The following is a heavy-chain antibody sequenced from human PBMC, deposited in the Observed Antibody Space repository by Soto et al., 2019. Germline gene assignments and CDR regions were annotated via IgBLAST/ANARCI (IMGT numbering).Heavy chain of an antibody. Sequence: SETLSLTCTVSGGSISSGGYYWSWIRQHPGKGLEWIGYIYYSGSTYYNPSLKSRVTISVDTSKNQFSLKLSSVTAADTAVYYCVRDSYESWFDPWGQGTLVTVSS. V-gene: IGHV4-31*03. D-gene: IGHD3-3*01. CDR3: VRDSYESWFDP. CDR2: IYYSGST. J-gene: IGHJ5*02. CDR1: GGSISSGGYY.